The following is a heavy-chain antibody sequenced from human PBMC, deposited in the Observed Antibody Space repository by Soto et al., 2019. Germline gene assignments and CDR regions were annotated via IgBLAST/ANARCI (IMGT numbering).Heavy chain of an antibody. V-gene: IGHV3-21*01. J-gene: IGHJ6*02. CDR1: GLTFSSFS. CDR3: ASSRGTMDV. CDR2: ISSTSTYI. Sequence: GGSLRLSCTDSGLTFSSFSMNWVRQAPGKGLEWVSLISSTSTYIYYADSVKGRFTVSRDNAKNSVYLQMNSLRAEDTAVYYCASSRGTMDVWGQGTTVTVSS.